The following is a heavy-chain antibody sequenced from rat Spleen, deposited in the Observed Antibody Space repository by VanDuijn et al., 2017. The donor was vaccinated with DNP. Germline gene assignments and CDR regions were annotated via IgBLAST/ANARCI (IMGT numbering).Heavy chain of an antibody. J-gene: IGHJ2*01. D-gene: IGHD1-3*01. V-gene: IGHV5-46*01. Sequence: EVQLVESGGGLVQPGGSMKLSCAASGFTFSSFPMAWVRQAPTKDLEWVAIISTTGGKTDYRDSVKGRFTISRDNAKNTLYLQMYSLRSEDTATYYCARAPFNYGSPDYWGQGVMVTVSS. CDR2: ISTTGGKT. CDR3: ARAPFNYGSPDY. CDR1: GFTFSSFP.